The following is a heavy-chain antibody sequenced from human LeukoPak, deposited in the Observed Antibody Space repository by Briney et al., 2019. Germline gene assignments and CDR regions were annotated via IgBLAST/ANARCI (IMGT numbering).Heavy chain of an antibody. V-gene: IGHV4-4*07. CDR3: ARGGYYGSGSYSAYDYYYMDV. Sequence: SETLSLTCTVPGGSISSYYWSWIRQPAGRGLQRLGRIYTSGSSNYNPSLNSRVTMSVDTSKNQFSLNLSSVTAADTAVYYCARGGYYGSGSYSAYDYYYMDVWGKGTTVTVAS. J-gene: IGHJ6*03. CDR1: GGSISSYY. CDR2: IYTSGSS. D-gene: IGHD3-10*01.